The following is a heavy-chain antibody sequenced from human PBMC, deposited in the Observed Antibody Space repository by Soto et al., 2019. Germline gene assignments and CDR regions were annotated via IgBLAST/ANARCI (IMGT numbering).Heavy chain of an antibody. Sequence: ASVNVSCKASGGTFSSYAISWVRQAPGQGLEWMGGIIPIFGTANYAQKFQGRVTITADKSTSTAYMELSSLRSEDTAVYYCARGPHYDILTGYYDSYYYGMDVWGQGTTVPVSS. J-gene: IGHJ6*02. D-gene: IGHD3-9*01. V-gene: IGHV1-69*06. CDR1: GGTFSSYA. CDR3: ARGPHYDILTGYYDSYYYGMDV. CDR2: IIPIFGTA.